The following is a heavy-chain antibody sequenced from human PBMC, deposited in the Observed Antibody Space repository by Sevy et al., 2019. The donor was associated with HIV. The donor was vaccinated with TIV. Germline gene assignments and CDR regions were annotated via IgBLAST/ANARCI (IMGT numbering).Heavy chain of an antibody. V-gene: IGHV3-7*01. D-gene: IGHD3-10*01. CDR1: GFTFNSYW. CDR2: INKDGSEK. Sequence: GGSLRLSCAASGFTFNSYWMTWVRQAPGKGLEWVANINKDGSEKYYVDSLKGRFTISRDNSQNSLSLQMNTLRVDDTAVYFCAREGSSYDTYYYDYAMDLCGLGTTVTVSS. CDR3: AREGSSYDTYYYDYAMDL. J-gene: IGHJ6*02.